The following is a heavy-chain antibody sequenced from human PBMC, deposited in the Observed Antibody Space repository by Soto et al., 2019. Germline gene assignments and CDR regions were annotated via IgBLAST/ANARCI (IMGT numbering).Heavy chain of an antibody. V-gene: IGHV4-34*01. J-gene: IGHJ6*02. CDR1: GGSFSCYY. CDR3: ATSRIQRFDGHGMDV. D-gene: IGHD5-18*01. CDR2: IYQGEGT. Sequence: SETLSLSCNVYGGSFSCYYWSWIRQPPGKGLEWIGEIYQGEGTNYKPSLKSRATISLDTSKNQISLTLSSVAAADTAVYYCATSRIQRFDGHGMDVWGQGTTDTVSS.